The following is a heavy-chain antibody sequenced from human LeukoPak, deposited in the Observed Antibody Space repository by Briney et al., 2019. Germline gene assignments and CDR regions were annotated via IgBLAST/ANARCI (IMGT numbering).Heavy chain of an antibody. CDR1: GGSISSYY. V-gene: IGHV4-4*07. CDR3: ARERSSSGGHNCFDP. Sequence: PSETLSLTCTVSGGSISSYYWTWIRQPAGKGLEWIGRIYTTGSTNYNPSLNSRVTMSVDTSKNQFSLNLTSVTAADAAVYYCARERSSSGGHNCFDPWGQGTLVTVSS. D-gene: IGHD4-23*01. J-gene: IGHJ5*02. CDR2: IYTTGST.